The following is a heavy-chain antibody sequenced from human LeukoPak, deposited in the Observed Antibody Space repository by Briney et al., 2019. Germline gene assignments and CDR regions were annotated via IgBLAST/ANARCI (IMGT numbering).Heavy chain of an antibody. D-gene: IGHD1-26*01. CDR3: AISGYSGSYMVY. J-gene: IGHJ4*02. CDR1: GFTVSSNY. Sequence: GGSLRLSCAASGFTVSSNYMSWVRQAPGKGLEWVSSISSSSSYIYYADSVKGRFTISRDNAKNSLYLQMNSLRAEDTAVYYCAISGYSGSYMVYWGQGTLVTVSS. V-gene: IGHV3-21*01. CDR2: ISSSSSYI.